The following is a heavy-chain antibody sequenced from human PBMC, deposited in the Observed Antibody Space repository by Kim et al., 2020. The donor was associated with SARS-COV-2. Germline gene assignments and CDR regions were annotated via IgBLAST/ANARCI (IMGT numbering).Heavy chain of an antibody. D-gene: IGHD2-2*01. Sequence: SETLSLTCSVSGDSISSGGYFWTWIRQLPGKGLEWIGYIYYSGSTYYNPSLQNRVHIAVDTSKTQLSLNLNSVTAADTAVYYCARLSCSSTCSFGGAFDCWGQGTLVTVSS. CDR2: IYYSGST. CDR1: GDSISSGGYF. V-gene: IGHV4-31*03. J-gene: IGHJ4*02. CDR3: ARLSCSSTCSFGGAFDC.